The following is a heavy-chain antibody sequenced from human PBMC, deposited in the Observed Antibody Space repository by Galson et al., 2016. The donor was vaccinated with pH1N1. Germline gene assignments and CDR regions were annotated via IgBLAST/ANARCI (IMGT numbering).Heavy chain of an antibody. CDR3: ARSEYYYDSSGYRHDTFDI. CDR1: GDSVSSNSAA. J-gene: IGHJ3*02. V-gene: IGHV6-1*01. Sequence: CAISGDSVSSNSAAWNWIRQSPSIGLEWLGRTCYRSKWYNDYGVSVKSRITINPDTSKNQFSLQLNSVTPEDTAVYYCARSEYYYDSSGYRHDTFDIWGQGTTVTVSS. D-gene: IGHD3-22*01. CDR2: TCYRSKWYN.